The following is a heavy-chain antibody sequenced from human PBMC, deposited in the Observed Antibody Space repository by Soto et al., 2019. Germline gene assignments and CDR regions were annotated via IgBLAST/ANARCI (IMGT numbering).Heavy chain of an antibody. J-gene: IGHJ6*02. V-gene: IGHV3-23*01. Sequence: PGGSLRLSCAGYGFSFGGYAMSWVRQAPGKGLEWISGVSGGGTSTYYAGSVKGRFTISRDSSVVYLQMNSLRADDTAVYYCAKWGGYYAYYSEMDVWGRGTTGTVSS. D-gene: IGHD1-26*01. CDR2: VSGGGTST. CDR3: AKWGGYYAYYSEMDV. CDR1: GFSFGGYA.